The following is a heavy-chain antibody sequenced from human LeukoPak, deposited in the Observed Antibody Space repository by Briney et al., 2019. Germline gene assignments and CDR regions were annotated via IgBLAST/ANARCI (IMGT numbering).Heavy chain of an antibody. J-gene: IGHJ4*02. CDR1: GGSLSGYF. Sequence: PSETLSLTCGVYGGSLSGYFWSWIRQPPGKGLEWIGEINDSGRTNYNPPLKSRVTISVDTSKNQFSLKLSSVTAADTAVYYCASGLRYFDLYYWGQGTLVTVSS. D-gene: IGHD3-9*01. CDR2: INDSGRT. V-gene: IGHV4-34*01. CDR3: ASGLRYFDLYY.